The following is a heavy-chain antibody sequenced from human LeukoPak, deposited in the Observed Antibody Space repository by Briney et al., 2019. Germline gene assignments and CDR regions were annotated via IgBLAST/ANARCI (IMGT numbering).Heavy chain of an antibody. V-gene: IGHV4-34*01. CDR2: INHSGST. Sequence: SETLSLTCAVYGGSFSGYYWSWIRQPPGKGLEWVGEINHSGSTNYNPSLKSRVTLSVDTSKNQFSLKLSSVTAADTAVYYCARKTQELRYFDWLLPSNYYFDYWGQGTLVTVSS. J-gene: IGHJ4*02. CDR1: GGSFSGYY. D-gene: IGHD3-9*01. CDR3: ARKTQELRYFDWLLPSNYYFDY.